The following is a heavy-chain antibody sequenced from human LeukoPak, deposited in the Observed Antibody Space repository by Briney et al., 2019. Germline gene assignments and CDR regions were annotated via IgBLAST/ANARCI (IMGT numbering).Heavy chain of an antibody. CDR3: ASKYSGYEGAFDI. V-gene: IGHV1-69*05. J-gene: IGHJ3*02. Sequence: SVKVSCKASGGTFSSYAISWVRQAPGQGLEWMGGIIPIFGTANYAQKFQGRVTITRDTSASTAYMELSSLRSEDTAVYYCASKYSGYEGAFDIWGQGTMVTVSS. D-gene: IGHD5-12*01. CDR2: IIPIFGTA. CDR1: GGTFSSYA.